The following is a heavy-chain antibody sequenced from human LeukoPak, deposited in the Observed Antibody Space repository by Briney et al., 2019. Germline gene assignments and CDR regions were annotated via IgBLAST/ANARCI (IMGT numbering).Heavy chain of an antibody. J-gene: IGHJ4*02. CDR2: INHSGST. CDR1: GGSISSSNW. CDR3: AGKYCGGDCYSTRHFDY. D-gene: IGHD2-21*02. Sequence: PSGTLSLTCAVSGGSISSSNWWSWVRQPPGKGLEWIGEINHSGSTNYNPSLKSRVTISVDTSKNQFSLKLSSVTAADTAVYYCAGKYCGGDCYSTRHFDYWGQGTLVTVSS. V-gene: IGHV4-4*02.